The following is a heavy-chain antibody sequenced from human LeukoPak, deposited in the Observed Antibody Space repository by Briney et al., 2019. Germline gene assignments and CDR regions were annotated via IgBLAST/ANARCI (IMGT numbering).Heavy chain of an antibody. D-gene: IGHD6-13*01. V-gene: IGHV3-7*01. CDR1: GFTSTSYW. Sequence: GGSLRLSCATSGFTSTSYWMTWVRQAPGKGLEWVANIRTDGGATYYVDSVKGRFTISRDNAKNSVYLQMNSLRAEDTAVYYCTVNRVAAAGDDWGQGTLVTVSS. CDR3: TVNRVAAAGDD. J-gene: IGHJ1*01. CDR2: IRTDGGAT.